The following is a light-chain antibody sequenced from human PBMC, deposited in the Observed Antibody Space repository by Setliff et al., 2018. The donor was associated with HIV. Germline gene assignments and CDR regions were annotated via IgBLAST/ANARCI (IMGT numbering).Light chain of an antibody. V-gene: IGLV2-11*01. J-gene: IGLJ3*02. CDR1: SSDIGGDRY. CDR2: NVD. CDR3: ISYTDSRSWV. Sequence: QSVLAQPRSVSGSPGQSVTISCTGTSSDIGGDRYVSWFRQHPGKAPKLMIYNVDNRPSGISDRFSGSRSGNTASLVISGLQADDEAEYYCISYTDSRSWVFGGGTKVTVL.